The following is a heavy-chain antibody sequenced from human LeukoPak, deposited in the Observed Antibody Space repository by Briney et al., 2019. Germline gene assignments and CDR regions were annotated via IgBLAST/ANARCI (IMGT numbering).Heavy chain of an antibody. Sequence: ASVKLSCRASGYTFTDYYMHWVRQPPGQGLEWMGWIGPNSGGTNYAQKFQGRVTMTRDSSISTAYMVLTRLISDDTAVYYCARSNIAVRRGDNWFDPWGQGTLVTVSS. J-gene: IGHJ5*02. CDR2: IGPNSGGT. D-gene: IGHD6-6*01. CDR3: ARSNIAVRRGDNWFDP. V-gene: IGHV1-2*02. CDR1: GYTFTDYY.